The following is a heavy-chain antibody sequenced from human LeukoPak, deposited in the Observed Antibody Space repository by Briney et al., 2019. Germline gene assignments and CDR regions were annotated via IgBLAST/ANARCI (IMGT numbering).Heavy chain of an antibody. CDR1: GGSITSSHW. V-gene: IGHV4-4*02. Sequence: PSGTLSLTCAVSGGSITSSHWWSWARQPPGKGLEWIGGIYHGGTTNYTPSLKSRVTMSVDRSKNQFSLKLSSVTAADTAVYYCATYPYGGDYGSYYFDYWGQGTLVTVSS. J-gene: IGHJ4*02. CDR3: ATYPYGGDYGSYYFDY. D-gene: IGHD4-23*01. CDR2: IYHGGTT.